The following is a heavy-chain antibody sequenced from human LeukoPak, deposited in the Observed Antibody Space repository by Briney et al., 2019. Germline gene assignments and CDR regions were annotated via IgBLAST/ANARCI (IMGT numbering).Heavy chain of an antibody. CDR3: ARDPWGSGSYEDY. Sequence: SQTLSLTCTVSGGSISSGGYYWSWIRQPPGKGLEWIGYIYHSGSTYYNPSLKSRVTISVDRSKNQFSLKLSSVTAADTAVYYCARDPWGSGSYEDYWGQGTLVTVSS. CDR2: IYHSGST. J-gene: IGHJ4*02. D-gene: IGHD3-10*01. V-gene: IGHV4-30-2*01. CDR1: GGSISSGGYY.